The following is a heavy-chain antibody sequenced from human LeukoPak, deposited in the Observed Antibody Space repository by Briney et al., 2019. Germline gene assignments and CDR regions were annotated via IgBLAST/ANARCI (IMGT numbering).Heavy chain of an antibody. CDR1: GYTSTGYY. J-gene: IGHJ5*02. V-gene: IGHV1-2*04. CDR3: ARGNYYGSGSYYGYWFDP. CDR2: INPNSGGT. Sequence: ASVKVSCKASGYTSTGYYMHWVRQAPGQGLEWMGWINPNSGGTNYAQKFQGWVTMTRDTSISTAYMELSRLRSDDTAVYYCARGNYYGSGSYYGYWFDPWGQGTLVTVSS. D-gene: IGHD3-10*01.